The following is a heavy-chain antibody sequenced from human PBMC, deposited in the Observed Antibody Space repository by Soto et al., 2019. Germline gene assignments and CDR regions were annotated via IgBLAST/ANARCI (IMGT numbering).Heavy chain of an antibody. D-gene: IGHD6-13*01. CDR3: ARTSGRSSSWHRGLDY. V-gene: IGHV1-3*01. CDR1: GYTFTSYA. CDR2: INAGNGNT. J-gene: IGHJ4*02. Sequence: ASVKVSCKVSGYTFTSYAMHWVRQAPGQRLEWMGWINAGNGNTKYPQKFQGRVTITRDTSASTAYMELSSLRSEDTAVYYCARTSGRSSSWHRGLDYWGQGTLVTVSS.